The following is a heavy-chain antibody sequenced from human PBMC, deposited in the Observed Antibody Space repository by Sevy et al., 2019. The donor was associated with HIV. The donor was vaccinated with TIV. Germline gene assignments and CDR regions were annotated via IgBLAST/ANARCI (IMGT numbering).Heavy chain of an antibody. CDR1: GFTFTDYY. Sequence: GGSLRLSCAASGFTFTDYYMSWIRQAPGKGLEWVSYITVTGITIYYADSVKGRFTIPRDNAKNSLYLQMNSLRAEDTAVYYCSRGVISPVADVWGQGTTVTVSS. V-gene: IGHV3-11*01. D-gene: IGHD2-21*01. CDR2: ITVTGITI. J-gene: IGHJ6*02. CDR3: SRGVISPVADV.